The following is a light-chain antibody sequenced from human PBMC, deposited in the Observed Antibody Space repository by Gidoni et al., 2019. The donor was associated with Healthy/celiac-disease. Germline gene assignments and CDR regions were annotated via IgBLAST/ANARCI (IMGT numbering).Light chain of an antibody. CDR3: QQYYSTPYT. J-gene: IGKJ2*01. V-gene: IGKV4-1*01. Sequence: DIVMTQSPDSLDVSLGERATINCKSCQSVLYSSNNKNYLAWYQQKPGQPPKLLIYWASTREAGVPDRFSGSGPGTDFTLTISSLQAEDVAVYYCQQYYSTPYTFGQGTKLEIK. CDR2: WAS. CDR1: QSVLYSSNNKNY.